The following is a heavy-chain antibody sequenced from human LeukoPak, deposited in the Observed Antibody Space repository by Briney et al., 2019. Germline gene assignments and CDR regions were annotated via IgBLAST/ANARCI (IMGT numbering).Heavy chain of an antibody. Sequence: GGSPRLSCAASGFTFSSYAMTWVRQAPGKGLEWVSTISGSSGNTYYADSVKGRFTISRDNSKNTLYLQINSLRAEDTAVYYCAKDAPYYYDSSGYGGAFDIWGQGTMVTVSS. CDR1: GFTFSSYA. D-gene: IGHD3-22*01. V-gene: IGHV3-23*01. CDR2: ISGSSGNT. CDR3: AKDAPYYYDSSGYGGAFDI. J-gene: IGHJ3*02.